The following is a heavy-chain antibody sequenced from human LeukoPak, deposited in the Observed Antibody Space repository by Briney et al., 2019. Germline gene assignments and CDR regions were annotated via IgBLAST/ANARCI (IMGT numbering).Heavy chain of an antibody. Sequence: ASVKASCKASGYTFTSYGISWVRQAPGQGLEWMGWISAYNGNTNYAQKLQGRVTMTTDTSTSTAYMELRSLRSDDTAVYYCARVGAPDGDYVTFDYWGQGTLVTVSS. CDR1: GYTFTSYG. CDR3: ARVGAPDGDYVTFDY. V-gene: IGHV1-18*01. J-gene: IGHJ4*02. D-gene: IGHD4-17*01. CDR2: ISAYNGNT.